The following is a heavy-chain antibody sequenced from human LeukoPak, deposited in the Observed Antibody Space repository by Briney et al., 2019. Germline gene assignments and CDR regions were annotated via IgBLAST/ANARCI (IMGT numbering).Heavy chain of an antibody. CDR3: ARAAGISASGTRFDYFDY. Sequence: GGSLRLSCVASGFTFSSYAMHWVRQAPGKGLEWISHITSSSNTIYYADSVKGRFTISRDNAKNSLYLQMSSLRVEDTAVYYCARAAGISASGTRFDYFDYWGQGALVTVSS. CDR2: ITSSSNTI. J-gene: IGHJ4*02. D-gene: IGHD6-13*01. CDR1: GFTFSSYA. V-gene: IGHV3-48*04.